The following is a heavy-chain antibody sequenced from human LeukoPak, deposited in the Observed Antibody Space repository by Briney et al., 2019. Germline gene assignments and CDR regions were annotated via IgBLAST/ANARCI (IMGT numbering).Heavy chain of an antibody. Sequence: SQTLSLTCTVSGGSISSGDYYWSWIRQPPGKGLEWIGYIYYSGSTYYNPSLKSRVTISVDTSKNQFSLKLSSVTAADTAVYYCADYYDNSGYYYGEYFQHWGQGTLVTVSS. CDR2: IYYSGST. CDR3: ADYYDNSGYYYGEYFQH. V-gene: IGHV4-30-4*01. D-gene: IGHD3-22*01. J-gene: IGHJ1*01. CDR1: GGSISSGDYY.